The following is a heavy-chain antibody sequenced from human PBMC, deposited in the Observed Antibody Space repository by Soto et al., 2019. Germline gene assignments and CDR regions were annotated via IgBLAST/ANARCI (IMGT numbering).Heavy chain of an antibody. CDR3: AKCSVGTVRSSGWCNWFDP. J-gene: IGHJ5*02. Sequence: EVRLLESGGGLAQPGGSLRLSCAASGFTFSSSAMNWVRQAPGKGLEWVSSIRVGSGDTFYADSVRGRFTVSRDISRNTLYLQMNSLRAEDTAIYYCAKCSVGTVRSSGWCNWFDPWGQGTLVTVSS. D-gene: IGHD6-19*01. V-gene: IGHV3-23*01. CDR1: GFTFSSSA. CDR2: IRVGSGDT.